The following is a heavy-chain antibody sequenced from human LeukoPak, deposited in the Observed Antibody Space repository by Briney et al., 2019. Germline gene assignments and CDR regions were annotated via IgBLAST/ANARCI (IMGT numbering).Heavy chain of an antibody. CDR1: GGSISSGSYY. J-gene: IGHJ4*02. D-gene: IGHD6-6*01. CDR3: ARGIGGRAFDY. Sequence: SETLSLTCTVSGGSISSGSYYWSWIRQPAGKGLEWIGRIYTSGSTNYNPSLKSRVTISVDTSKNQFSLKLSSVTAADTAVCYCARGIGGRAFDYWGQGTLVTVSS. V-gene: IGHV4-61*02. CDR2: IYTSGST.